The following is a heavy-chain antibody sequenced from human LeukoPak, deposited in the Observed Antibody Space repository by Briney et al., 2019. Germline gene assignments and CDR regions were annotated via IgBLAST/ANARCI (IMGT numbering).Heavy chain of an antibody. CDR3: AKVRCGGDCYSTHDAFDI. J-gene: IGHJ3*02. D-gene: IGHD2-21*02. CDR2: ISGSGTST. CDR1: GFSFSTYA. V-gene: IGHV3-23*01. Sequence: GGSLRLSCAASGFSFSTYAMSWVRQAPGKGLEWVSGISGSGTSTYYADSVKGRFTISRDNSKNTLYLQMNSLRAEDTAVYYRAKVRCGGDCYSTHDAFDIWGQGTMVTVSS.